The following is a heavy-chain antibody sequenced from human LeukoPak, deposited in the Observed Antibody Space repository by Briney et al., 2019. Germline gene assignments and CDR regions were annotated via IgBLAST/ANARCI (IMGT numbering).Heavy chain of an antibody. CDR3: AKQQLGGYYYYMDV. CDR2: IYSGGST. CDR1: GFTVSSNY. D-gene: IGHD6-13*01. V-gene: IGHV3-53*01. J-gene: IGHJ6*03. Sequence: GGSLRLSCAASGFTVSSNYMSWVRQAPGKGLEWVSVIYSGGSTYYADSVKGRFTISRDNSKNTLYLQMNSLRAEDTAVYYCAKQQLGGYYYYMDVWGKGTTVTISS.